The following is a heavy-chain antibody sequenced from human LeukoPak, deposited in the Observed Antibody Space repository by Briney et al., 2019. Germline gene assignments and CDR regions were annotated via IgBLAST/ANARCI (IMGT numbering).Heavy chain of an antibody. Sequence: GGSLRLSCAASGFTVSSNYMSWVRQAPGKGLEWVSVIYSGGSTYYADSVKGRFTISRDNSKNTLYLQMNSLRAEDTAVYYCARATDYYDSSGYYYGDAFDVWGQGTMVTVSS. V-gene: IGHV3-53*01. CDR3: ARATDYYDSSGYYYGDAFDV. CDR1: GFTVSSNY. D-gene: IGHD3-22*01. J-gene: IGHJ3*01. CDR2: IYSGGST.